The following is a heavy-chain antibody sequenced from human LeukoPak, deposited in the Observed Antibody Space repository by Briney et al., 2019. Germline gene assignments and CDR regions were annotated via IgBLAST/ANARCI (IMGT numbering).Heavy chain of an antibody. CDR3: ARDFRGIYDFWSGYYSN. D-gene: IGHD3-3*01. CDR1: GGSISSGGYY. Sequence: SQTLSLTCTVSGGSISSGGYYWSWIRQPPGKGLEWIGYIYHSGSTYYNPSLKSRVTISVDRSKNQFSLKLSSVTAADTAVYYCARDFRGIYDFWSGYYSNWGQGTLVTVSS. V-gene: IGHV4-30-2*01. CDR2: IYHSGST. J-gene: IGHJ4*02.